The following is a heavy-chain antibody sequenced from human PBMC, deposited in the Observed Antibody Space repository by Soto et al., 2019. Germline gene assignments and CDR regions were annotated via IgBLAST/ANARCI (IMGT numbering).Heavy chain of an antibody. D-gene: IGHD6-13*01. V-gene: IGHV4-30-2*05. CDR2: IYHSGSA. Sequence: PSETLSLTCAVSGGSISSGGYSWSWIRQPPGKGLEWIGYIYHSGSAYYNPSLKSRVTISVDTSKNQFSLKLSSVTAADTAVYYCASLYSSSWYEDYWGQGTLVTVSS. CDR3: ASLYSSSWYEDY. CDR1: GGSISSGGYS. J-gene: IGHJ4*02.